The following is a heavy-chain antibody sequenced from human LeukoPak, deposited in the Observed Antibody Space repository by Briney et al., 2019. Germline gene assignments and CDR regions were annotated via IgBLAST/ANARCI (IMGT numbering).Heavy chain of an antibody. V-gene: IGHV5-51*01. CDR1: GYSFTTYW. CDR2: IYPGDSDT. Sequence: GESLKISCKGSGYSFTTYWIAWVRQMPGKGLEWMGIIYPGDSDTRYSPSFQGQVTISADKSISTAYLQWSSLKASDTAMYYCARHYRVFDLYNWFDPWGQGTLVTVSS. D-gene: IGHD6-13*01. J-gene: IGHJ5*02. CDR3: ARHYRVFDLYNWFDP.